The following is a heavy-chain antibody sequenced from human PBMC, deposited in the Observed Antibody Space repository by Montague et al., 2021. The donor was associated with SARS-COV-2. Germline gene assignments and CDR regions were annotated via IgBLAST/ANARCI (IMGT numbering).Heavy chain of an antibody. Sequence: SETLSLTCTVSGASVRSGSSYWNWIRQPPGKGLEWIGYISYSGSTNYXXXLKSRVTISVDTSKNQLSLKVISATAADTAVYYCARLGYESVGYDYIIPDWGQGTTVTVSS. CDR3: ARLGYESVGYDYIIPD. J-gene: IGHJ1*01. D-gene: IGHD3-22*01. CDR2: ISYSGST. V-gene: IGHV4-61*01. CDR1: GASVRSGSSY.